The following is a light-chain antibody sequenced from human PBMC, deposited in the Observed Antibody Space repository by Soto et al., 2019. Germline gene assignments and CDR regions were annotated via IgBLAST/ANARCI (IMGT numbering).Light chain of an antibody. V-gene: IGKV3-20*01. Sequence: EIVLTQSPGTLSLSPGEGATVSCRVSQSINSKSLVWYQRKFGQAPSLLIYNTSSTATGIPDRFSGSGSGTDFTLSISRLEPEDFAVYYCQHYGGSFIFGPGTKVDFK. CDR2: NTS. CDR1: QSINSKS. CDR3: QHYGGSFI. J-gene: IGKJ3*01.